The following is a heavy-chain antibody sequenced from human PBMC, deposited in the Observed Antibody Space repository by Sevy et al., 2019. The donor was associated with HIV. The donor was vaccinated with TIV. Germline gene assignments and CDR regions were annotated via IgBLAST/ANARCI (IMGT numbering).Heavy chain of an antibody. CDR1: GFTFSTYT. Sequence: GGSLRLSCAVSGFTFSTYTMNWVRQAPGKGLEWVSSISGFSSYIYYADSVKGRFTISRDNAKNSLYLQMNSLRAEDTAVYYCARDGGCTSTSGLLYFDYWGQGTLVTVSS. CDR2: ISGFSSYI. CDR3: ARDGGCTSTSGLLYFDY. D-gene: IGHD2-2*01. V-gene: IGHV3-21*01. J-gene: IGHJ4*01.